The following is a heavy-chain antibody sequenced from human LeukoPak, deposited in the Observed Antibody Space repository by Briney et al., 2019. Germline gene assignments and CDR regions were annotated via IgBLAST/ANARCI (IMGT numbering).Heavy chain of an antibody. J-gene: IGHJ5*02. V-gene: IGHV3-48*01. CDR3: VRGNLGGFDP. D-gene: IGHD1-26*01. CDR1: GFIFGSYS. Sequence: PGGSLRLSCVASGFIFGSYSMNWVRQAPGKGLEWIAYITSDESTKSYADSVKGRFTISRDNDKNSLYLHMNSLRAEDTALYYCVRGNLGGFDPWGQGTRVTVYS. CDR2: ITSDESTK.